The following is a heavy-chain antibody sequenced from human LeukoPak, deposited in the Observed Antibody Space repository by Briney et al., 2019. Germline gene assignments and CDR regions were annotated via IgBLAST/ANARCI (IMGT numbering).Heavy chain of an antibody. J-gene: IGHJ5*02. Sequence: GGSLRLSCAASGFTFSDYYMSWIRQAPGKGLEWVSYISSSSSYTNYADSVKGRFTISRDNAKNSLCLQMNSLRAEDTAVYYCAGSPGIAAAGAYSWFDPWGQGTLVTVSS. V-gene: IGHV3-11*06. D-gene: IGHD6-13*01. CDR2: ISSSSSYT. CDR1: GFTFSDYY. CDR3: AGSPGIAAAGAYSWFDP.